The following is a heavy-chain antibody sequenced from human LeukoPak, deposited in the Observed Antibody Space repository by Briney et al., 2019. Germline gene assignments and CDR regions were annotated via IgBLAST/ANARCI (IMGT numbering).Heavy chain of an antibody. CDR2: IYFSGTT. D-gene: IGHD6-13*01. CDR1: GDSINAYY. J-gene: IGHJ5*02. CDR3: ARRRAEGGSNGHYNWFDP. Sequence: SETLSLTCTVSGDSINAYYWGWIRQPPGXGLEWIGYIYFSGTTKYNPSLESRVTISVDTSKNQFSLKLSSVTAADTAVYYCARRRAEGGSNGHYNWFDPWGQGILVTVSS. V-gene: IGHV4-59*08.